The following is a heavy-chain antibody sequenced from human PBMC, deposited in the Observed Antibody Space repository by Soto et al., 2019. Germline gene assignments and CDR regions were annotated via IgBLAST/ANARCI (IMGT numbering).Heavy chain of an antibody. V-gene: IGHV4-30-2*01. D-gene: IGHD6-25*01. CDR1: GGSISSGGYS. CDR2: IYHSGST. CDR3: AKARGRLYGMDV. Sequence: PSETLSLTCAVSGGSISSGGYSWSWIRQPPGKGLEWIGYIYHSGSTYYNPSLKSRVTISVDRSKNQFSLKLSSVTAADTAVYYCAKARGRLYGMDVWGQGTTVTVS. J-gene: IGHJ6*02.